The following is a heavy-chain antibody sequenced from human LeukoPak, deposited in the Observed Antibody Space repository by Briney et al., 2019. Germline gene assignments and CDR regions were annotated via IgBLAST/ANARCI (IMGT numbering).Heavy chain of an antibody. Sequence: SETLSLTCTVSGGSISSSSYYWGWIRQPPGKGREWIGSIYYSGSTYYNPSLKSRVTISVDTSKNQFSLKLSSVTAADTAVYYCARRGYCSSTSCYHTNWFDPWGQGTLVTVSS. V-gene: IGHV4-39*01. CDR1: GGSISSSSYY. CDR2: IYYSGST. CDR3: ARRGYCSSTSCYHTNWFDP. J-gene: IGHJ5*02. D-gene: IGHD2-2*01.